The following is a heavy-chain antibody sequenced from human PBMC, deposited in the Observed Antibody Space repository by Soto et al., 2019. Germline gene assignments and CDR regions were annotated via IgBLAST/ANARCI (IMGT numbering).Heavy chain of an antibody. J-gene: IGHJ4*02. CDR1: GFTFSSYA. CDR2: ISHDGINK. D-gene: IGHD4-17*01. V-gene: IGHV3-30-3*01. Sequence: QVLLVDSGGGVVQPGRSLRLSCAASGFTFSSYAMNWVRQAPGKGLEWVALISHDGINKYYADSVRGRFTISRDSSTNTLYLQMNSLRAADTAVYYCARLQGDGDYAPGYWGQGTLVTVSS. CDR3: ARLQGDGDYAPGY.